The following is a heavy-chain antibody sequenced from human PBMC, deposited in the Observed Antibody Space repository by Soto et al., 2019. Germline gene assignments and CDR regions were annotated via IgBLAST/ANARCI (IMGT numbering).Heavy chain of an antibody. V-gene: IGHV1-18*01. CDR2: ISAYNGNT. CDR1: GYTFTSYG. Sequence: QVQLVQSGAEVKKPGASVKVSCKASGYTFTSYGITWVRQAPGQGLEWMGWISAYNGNTDYAQKLQGRVTMTTXTXTXXAYMELRSLRSDDTAIYYCARDGGYYYGSSAYYDYWGQGTLVTVSS. CDR3: ARDGGYYYGSSAYYDY. J-gene: IGHJ4*02. D-gene: IGHD3-22*01.